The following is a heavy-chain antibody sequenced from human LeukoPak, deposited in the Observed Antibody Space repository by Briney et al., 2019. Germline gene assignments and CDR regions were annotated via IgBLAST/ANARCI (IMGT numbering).Heavy chain of an antibody. CDR3: AREGLGDYAAFDI. J-gene: IGHJ3*02. CDR1: GGSISSYY. CDR2: IYYSGST. D-gene: IGHD4-17*01. V-gene: IGHV4-59*01. Sequence: SETLSLTCTVSGGSISSYYWSWIRQPPGKGLEWIGYIYYSGSTNYNPSLKSRVTISVDTSKNQFSLKLSSVTAADTAVYYCAREGLGDYAAFDIWGQGTMVTVSS.